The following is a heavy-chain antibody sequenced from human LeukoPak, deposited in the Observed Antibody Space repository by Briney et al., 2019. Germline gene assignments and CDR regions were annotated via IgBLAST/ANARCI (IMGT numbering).Heavy chain of an antibody. CDR3: ARVGYSGYDYEDY. D-gene: IGHD5-12*01. J-gene: IGHJ4*02. CDR2: INHSGST. V-gene: IGHV4-34*01. Sequence: MSSETLSLTCAVYGGSFSGYYWSWIRQPPGKGLEWIGEINHSGSTNYNPSLKSRVTISVDTSKNQFSLKLSSVTAADTAVYYCARVGYSGYDYEDYWGQGTLVTVSS. CDR1: GGSFSGYY.